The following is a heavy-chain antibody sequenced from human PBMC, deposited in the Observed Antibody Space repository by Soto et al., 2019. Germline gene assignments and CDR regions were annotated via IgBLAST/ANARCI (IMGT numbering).Heavy chain of an antibody. CDR2: IYYSGST. Sequence: SETLSLTCTVSGGSISSYYWSWIRQPPGKGLEWIGYIYYSGSTNYNPSLKSRVTISVDTSKNQFSLKLSSVTAADTAVYYCAREWYCSGCSRYWFDLRGQGTLVTVSS. J-gene: IGHJ5*02. D-gene: IGHD2-15*01. CDR3: AREWYCSGCSRYWFDL. V-gene: IGHV4-59*01. CDR1: GGSISSYY.